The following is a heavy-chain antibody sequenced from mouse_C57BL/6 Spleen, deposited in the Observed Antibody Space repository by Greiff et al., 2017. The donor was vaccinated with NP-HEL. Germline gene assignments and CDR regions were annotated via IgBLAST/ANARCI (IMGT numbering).Heavy chain of an antibody. CDR1: GYAFSSYW. CDR2: IYPGDGDP. J-gene: IGHJ2*01. Sequence: LQQSGASVKISCKASGYAFSSYWLNWVKQRPGKGLEWLGQIYPGDGDPNYNGKFKGKATLTADKSSSTANMQLSSLTSEDSAVYFCARSLITTVVPFFDYWGQGTTLTVSS. CDR3: ARSLITTVVPFFDY. V-gene: IGHV1-80*01. D-gene: IGHD1-1*01.